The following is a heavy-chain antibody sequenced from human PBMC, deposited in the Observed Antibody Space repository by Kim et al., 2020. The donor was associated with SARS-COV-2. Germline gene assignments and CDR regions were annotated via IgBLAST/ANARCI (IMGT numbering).Heavy chain of an antibody. CDR3: AGDGGNWYFDL. D-gene: IGHD1-1*01. J-gene: IGHJ2*01. CDR1: GFTFSSYA. CDR2: ISYDGSNK. V-gene: IGHV3-30*04. Sequence: GGSLRLSCAASGFTFSSYAMHWVRQAQGKGLEWVAVISYDGSNKYYADSVKGRFTISRDNSKNTLYLQMNSLRAEDTAVYYCAGDGGNWYFDLWGRGTL.